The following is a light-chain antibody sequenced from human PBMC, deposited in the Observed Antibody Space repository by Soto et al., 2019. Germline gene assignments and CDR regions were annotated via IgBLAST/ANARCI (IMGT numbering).Light chain of an antibody. CDR2: EAS. V-gene: IGKV3-11*01. J-gene: IGKJ1*01. CDR1: QTVGVR. CDR3: HVREWWLRG. Sequence: IVLKQSPATLSSKQLERATLSCMASQTVGVRLAWYQHEPGQAPWLIFYEASDRAAGIPARFSGSGSGTDFTLTLTFLEPGDFVFCCCHVREWWLRGFGEGTKVDI.